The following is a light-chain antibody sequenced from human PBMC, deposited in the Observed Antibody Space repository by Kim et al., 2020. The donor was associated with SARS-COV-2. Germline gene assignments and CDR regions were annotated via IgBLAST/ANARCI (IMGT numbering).Light chain of an antibody. CDR1: QSVSRSY. CDR2: GAS. CDR3: QQYSSSLALT. J-gene: IGKJ4*01. Sequence: PGERATLPCRASQSVSRSYLAWYQQKPGQAPRILIYGASSRATGIPDRFSGSGSGTDFTLTISRLEPEDFAVYYCQQYSSSLALTFGGGTKVDIK. V-gene: IGKV3-20*01.